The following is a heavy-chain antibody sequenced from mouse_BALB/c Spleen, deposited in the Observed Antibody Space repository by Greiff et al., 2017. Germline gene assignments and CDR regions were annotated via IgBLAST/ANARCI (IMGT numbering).Heavy chain of an antibody. D-gene: IGHD2-12*01. J-gene: IGHJ4*01. Sequence: EVQLQQSGPELVKPGASVKMSCKASGYTFTSYVMHWVKQKPGQGLEWIGYINPYNDGTKYNEKFKGKATLTSDKSSSTAYMELSSLTSEDSAVYYCAREGLTKDYAMDYWGQGTSVTVSS. CDR2: INPYNDGT. V-gene: IGHV1-14*01. CDR3: AREGLTKDYAMDY. CDR1: GYTFTSYV.